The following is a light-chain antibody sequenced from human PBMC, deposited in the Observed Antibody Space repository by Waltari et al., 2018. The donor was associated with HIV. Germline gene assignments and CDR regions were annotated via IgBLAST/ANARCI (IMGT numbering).Light chain of an antibody. CDR3: ATWDISLSAVV. V-gene: IGLV10-54*04. CDR1: SNNVGNQG. Sequence: QAGLTQPPSVSKGMRQTATLPCTGHSNNVGNQGATWLQQHQGHPPKLLSYRDNKRPSGISERFSASRSGNTASLTITGVQPEDEADYFCATWDISLSAVVFGGGTTLTVL. CDR2: RDN. J-gene: IGLJ2*01.